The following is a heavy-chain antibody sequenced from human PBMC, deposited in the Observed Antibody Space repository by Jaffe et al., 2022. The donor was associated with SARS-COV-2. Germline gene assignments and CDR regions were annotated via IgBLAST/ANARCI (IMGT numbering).Heavy chain of an antibody. CDR3: ARAPRPGVRGV. CDR1: GYSFPRRW. J-gene: IGHJ4*02. V-gene: IGHV5-51*01. Sequence: EVQLVQSGAEVKKPGESLKISCQGSGYSFPRRWIGWVRQMPGKGLEWMGLIYPGDSDTRYSPSFQGQVTISADESINTAFLQWSSLKASDSGMYYCARAPRPGVRGVWGQGTLVTVSS. D-gene: IGHD6-6*01. CDR2: IYPGDSDT.